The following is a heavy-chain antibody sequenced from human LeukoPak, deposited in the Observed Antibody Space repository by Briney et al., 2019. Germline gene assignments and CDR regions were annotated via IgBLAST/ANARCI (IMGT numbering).Heavy chain of an antibody. D-gene: IGHD6-19*01. CDR1: GGSISSHY. V-gene: IGHV4-59*11. J-gene: IGHJ4*02. CDR2: IYYSGST. CDR3: ARMVSGWKNNYFDY. Sequence: SENLSLTCTVSGGSISSHYWSWIRQPPGKGLEWIGYIYYSGSTNYDPSLKSRVTISVDTSKNQFSLKLSSVTAADTAVYYCARMVSGWKNNYFDYWGQGTLVTVSS.